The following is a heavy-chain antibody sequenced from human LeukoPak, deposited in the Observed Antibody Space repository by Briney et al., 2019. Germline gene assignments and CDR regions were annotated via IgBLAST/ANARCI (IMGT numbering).Heavy chain of an antibody. CDR1: GGSLGGYS. J-gene: IGHJ4*02. Sequence: SETLSLTCAVYGGSLGGYSWSWIRQPPGKGLEWIGEINHSGSTNYNPSLKSRVTISVDTSKNQFSLKLSSVTAADTAVYYCARGGNYVWGSYRYDFDYWGQGTLVTVSS. V-gene: IGHV4-34*01. D-gene: IGHD3-16*02. CDR3: ARGGNYVWGSYRYDFDY. CDR2: INHSGST.